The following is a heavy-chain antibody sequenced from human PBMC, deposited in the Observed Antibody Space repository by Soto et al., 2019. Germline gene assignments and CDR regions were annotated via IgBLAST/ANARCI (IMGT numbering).Heavy chain of an antibody. CDR1: GYNFTSYY. D-gene: IGHD4-4*01. CDR2: INPSSGNT. V-gene: IGHV1-46*01. CDR3: AITVDFDF. J-gene: IGHJ4*02. Sequence: QVQLVQSGAEVKKPGASVKVSCKASGYNFTSYYINWVRQAPGQGLEWMGIINPSSGNTNYAQKFRGRVAMTRDTSTSTVYMELSSLKSEDTAVHYCAITVDFDFWGQGTLVTVSS.